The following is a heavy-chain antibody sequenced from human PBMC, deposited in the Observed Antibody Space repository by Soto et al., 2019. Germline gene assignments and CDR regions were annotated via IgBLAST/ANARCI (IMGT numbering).Heavy chain of an antibody. J-gene: IGHJ4*02. V-gene: IGHV4-31*02. Sequence: GYSWSWIRQPPGKGLEWIGYIYYSGSTYYNPSLKSRVTISVDTSKNQFSLKLSSVTAADTAVYYCARGWPKGSSSTYYFDYWGQGTLVTVSS. CDR2: IYYSGST. CDR1: GYS. D-gene: IGHD6-6*01. CDR3: ARGWPKGSSSTYYFDY.